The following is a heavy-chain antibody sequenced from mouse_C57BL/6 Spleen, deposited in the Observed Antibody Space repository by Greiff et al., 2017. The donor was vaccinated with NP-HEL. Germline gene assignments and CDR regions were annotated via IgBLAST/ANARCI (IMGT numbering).Heavy chain of an antibody. D-gene: IGHD1-1*01. V-gene: IGHV1-52*01. CDR2: IDPSDSET. CDR3: ARWVTTVVAPYYAMDY. Sequence: VKQRPIQGLEWIGNIDPSDSETHYNQKFKDKATLTVDKSSSTAYMQLSSLTSEDSAVYYCARWVTTVVAPYYAMDYWGQGTSVTVSS. J-gene: IGHJ4*01.